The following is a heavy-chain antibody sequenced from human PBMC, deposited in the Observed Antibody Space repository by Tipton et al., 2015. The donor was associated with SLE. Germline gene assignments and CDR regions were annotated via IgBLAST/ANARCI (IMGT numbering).Heavy chain of an antibody. D-gene: IGHD3-3*01. J-gene: IGHJ4*02. CDR1: GFTFSSYG. Sequence: SLRLSCVASGFTFSSYGMHWVRQAPGKGLEWVAVISYDGSNKYYADSVKGRFTISRDNAKNSLYLQMNSLRAEDTAVYYCARDFDFWSGYYVDYWGQGTLVTVSS. CDR3: ARDFDFWSGYYVDY. CDR2: ISYDGSNK. V-gene: IGHV3-30*03.